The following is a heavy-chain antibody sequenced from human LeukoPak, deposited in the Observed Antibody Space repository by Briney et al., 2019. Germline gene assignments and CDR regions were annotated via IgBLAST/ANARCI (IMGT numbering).Heavy chain of an antibody. CDR3: ARDKFAGCSGGSCYSRIRNWFDP. J-gene: IGHJ5*02. V-gene: IGHV3-33*01. D-gene: IGHD2-15*01. CDR2: IWYDGSSK. CDR1: GFTFSSYG. Sequence: RRSLRLSCAASGFTFSSYGMYWVRQAPGKGLEWVAVIWYDGSSKYYADSVKGRFTISRDNSKNTLYLQMNSLRAEDTAVYYCARDKFAGCSGGSCYSRIRNWFDPWGQGTLVTVSS.